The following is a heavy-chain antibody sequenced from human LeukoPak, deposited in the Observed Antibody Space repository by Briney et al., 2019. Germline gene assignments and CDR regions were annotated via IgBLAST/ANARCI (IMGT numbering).Heavy chain of an antibody. J-gene: IGHJ4*02. CDR2: IIPILGIA. CDR3: ARAQASVVATEFDY. CDR1: GGTFSSYA. Sequence: SVKVSCKASGGTFSSYAISWVRQAPGQGLEWMRRIIPILGIANYAQKFQGRVTITADKSTSTAYMELSSLRSEDTAVYYCARAQASVVATEFDYWGQGTLVTVSS. V-gene: IGHV1-69*04. D-gene: IGHD5-12*01.